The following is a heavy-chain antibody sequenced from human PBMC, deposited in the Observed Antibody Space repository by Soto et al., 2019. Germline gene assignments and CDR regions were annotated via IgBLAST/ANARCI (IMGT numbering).Heavy chain of an antibody. D-gene: IGHD2-15*01. CDR3: AIHGGQVRGYCSGGSCPLH. Sequence: QLQLQESGPGLVKPSETLSLTCTVSGDSVSSTNYYWGWIRQAPGKGLEGIGSIYFSGSTYYNPSLTARLTISVDTSRNHFSLRLSSVTAADTSVYYCAIHGGQVRGYCSGGSCPLHWGQGTLVTVSS. CDR2: IYFSGST. J-gene: IGHJ4*02. CDR1: GDSVSSTNYY. V-gene: IGHV4-39*01.